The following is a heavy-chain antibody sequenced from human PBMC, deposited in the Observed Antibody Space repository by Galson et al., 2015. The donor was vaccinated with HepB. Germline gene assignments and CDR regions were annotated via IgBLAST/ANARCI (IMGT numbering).Heavy chain of an antibody. CDR1: GFTFSSYA. V-gene: IGHV3-23*01. CDR2: ISGSGGST. D-gene: IGHD2-15*01. J-gene: IGHJ6*02. Sequence: SLRLSCAASGFTFSSYAMSWVRQAPGKGLEWVSAISGSGGSTYYADSVKGRFTISRDNSKNTLYLQMNSLRAEDTAVYYCAKMIVVVVAPRPHGMDVWGQGTTVTVSS. CDR3: AKMIVVVVAPRPHGMDV.